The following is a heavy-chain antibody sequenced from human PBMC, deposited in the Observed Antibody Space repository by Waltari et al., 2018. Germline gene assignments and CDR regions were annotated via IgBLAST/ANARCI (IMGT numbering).Heavy chain of an antibody. V-gene: IGHV3-33*01. CDR3: ARGDGSGYFPL. CDR1: GFTFGSYG. CDR2: IWYDGSNK. Sequence: QVQLVESGGGVVQPGRSLRLSCAASGFTFGSYGMPWVRQAPGKGLEWVAVIWYDGSNKYYADSVKGRFTISRDNSKNTLYLQMNSLRAEDTAVYYCARGDGSGYFPLWGQGTLVTVSS. D-gene: IGHD3-22*01. J-gene: IGHJ4*02.